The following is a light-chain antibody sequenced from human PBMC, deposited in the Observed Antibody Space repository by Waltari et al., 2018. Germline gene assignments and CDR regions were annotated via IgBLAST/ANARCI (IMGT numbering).Light chain of an antibody. CDR3: GTWDSSLSAVV. CDR1: SANIANTY. J-gene: IGLJ2*01. CDR2: DNN. V-gene: IGLV1-51*01. Sequence: QSVLTQPPSESSAPGHKVTISCHRSSANIANTYVSWYQQLPGTAPKLLIYDNNKRPSGIPDRFSGSKSGTSATLGITGLQTGDEADYYCGTWDSSLSAVVFGGGTKLTVL.